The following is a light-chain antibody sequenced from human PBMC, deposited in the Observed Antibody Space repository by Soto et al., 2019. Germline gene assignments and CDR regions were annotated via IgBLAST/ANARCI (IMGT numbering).Light chain of an antibody. CDR1: QSVSSSY. Sequence: EIVLTQSPATPSLSPGERATLSCGASQSVSSSYLVWYQQKPGLAPRLLIYDASSRATGIPDRFSGSGSGTDFTLTISRLEPEDFAVYYCQQYGSSLFGPGTKVDIK. V-gene: IGKV3D-20*01. CDR2: DAS. CDR3: QQYGSSL. J-gene: IGKJ3*01.